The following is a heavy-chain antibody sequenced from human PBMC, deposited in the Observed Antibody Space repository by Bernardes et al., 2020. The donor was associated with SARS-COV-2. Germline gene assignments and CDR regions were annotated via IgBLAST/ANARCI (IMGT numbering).Heavy chain of an antibody. Sequence: LSLTCTVSGGSISSGDYYWSWIRQPPGKGLEWIGYIYYSGSTYYNPSLKSRVTISVDTSKNQYSLKLSSVTAADTAVYYCARDSLRIPTIFGVDQYYYYGMDVWGQGTTVTVSS. CDR3: ARDSLRIPTIFGVDQYYYYGMDV. CDR2: IYYSGST. D-gene: IGHD3-3*01. J-gene: IGHJ6*02. CDR1: GGSISSGDYY. V-gene: IGHV4-30-4*01.